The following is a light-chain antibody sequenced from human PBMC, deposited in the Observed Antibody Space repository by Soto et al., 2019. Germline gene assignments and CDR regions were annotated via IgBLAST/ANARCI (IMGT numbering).Light chain of an antibody. CDR3: QQYDKWPTRT. CDR1: QSVSSN. Sequence: EIVMTQSPTILSVSPGERATLSCRASQSVSSNLAWYQQKPGQPPRLLMYGVYTRAPGTPARFSGSGSGTEFPLTISRLQSEDSAVYYCQQYDKWPTRTFGQGTKVEIK. CDR2: GVY. V-gene: IGKV3D-15*01. J-gene: IGKJ1*01.